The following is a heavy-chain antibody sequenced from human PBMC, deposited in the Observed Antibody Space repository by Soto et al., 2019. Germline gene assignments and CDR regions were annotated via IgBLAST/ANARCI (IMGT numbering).Heavy chain of an antibody. J-gene: IGHJ5*02. V-gene: IGHV3-74*01. Sequence: GGSLRLSCAASGFTFSNSWMHWVRQAPGKGLVWLSHINADGSSIRYADSVRGRLTISRDNAKNTLFLQMNSLKTEDTAMYYCTTALVGVTHLWGQGTLVTVSS. CDR2: INADGSSI. CDR1: GFTFSNSW. CDR3: TTALVGVTHL. D-gene: IGHD1-26*01.